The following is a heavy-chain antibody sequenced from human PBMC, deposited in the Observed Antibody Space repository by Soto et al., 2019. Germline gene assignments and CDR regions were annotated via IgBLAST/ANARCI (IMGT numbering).Heavy chain of an antibody. CDR1: GGSISSGGYY. CDR3: ARDVEQQIALDY. Sequence: SETLSLTCTVSGGSISSGGYYWSWIRQHPGKGLEWIGYIYYSGSTYYNPSLKSRVTISVDTSKNQFSLKLSSVTAADTAVYYCARDVEQQIALDYWGQGTLVTVSS. CDR2: IYYSGST. V-gene: IGHV4-31*03. D-gene: IGHD6-13*01. J-gene: IGHJ4*02.